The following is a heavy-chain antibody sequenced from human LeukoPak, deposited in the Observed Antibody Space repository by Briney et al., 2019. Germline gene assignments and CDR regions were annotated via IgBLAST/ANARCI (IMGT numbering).Heavy chain of an antibody. Sequence: ASVKVSCKASGYTLTGYYMHWVRQAPGQGLEWMGWMNPNSGGTKYAQEFQGRVTMTRDTSISTAYMELSRLRSDDTAMYYCARDKLGLGELSLYDQWGQGTLVTV. CDR3: ARDKLGLGELSLYDQ. J-gene: IGHJ5*02. D-gene: IGHD3-16*02. CDR2: MNPNSGGT. V-gene: IGHV1-2*02. CDR1: GYTLTGYY.